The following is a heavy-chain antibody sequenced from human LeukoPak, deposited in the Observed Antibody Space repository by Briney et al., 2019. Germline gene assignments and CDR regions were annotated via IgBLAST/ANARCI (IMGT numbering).Heavy chain of an antibody. Sequence: ASVKVSCKASGYTFTSYDINWVRQATGQGLEWMGWMNPNSGNTGYAQKFQGRVTMTRNTSISTAYMELSSLRSEDTAVYYCARGRSSSWPHYYYYYMDVWGKGTTVTISS. D-gene: IGHD6-13*01. CDR2: MNPNSGNT. V-gene: IGHV1-8*01. CDR3: ARGRSSSWPHYYYYYMDV. J-gene: IGHJ6*03. CDR1: GYTFTSYD.